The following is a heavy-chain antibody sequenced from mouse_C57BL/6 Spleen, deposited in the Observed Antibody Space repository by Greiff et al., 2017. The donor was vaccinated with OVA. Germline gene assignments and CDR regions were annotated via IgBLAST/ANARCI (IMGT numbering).Heavy chain of an antibody. CDR3: ARNYDYYNY. Sequence: VQVVESGPELVKPGASVKISCKASGYAFSSSWMNWVKQRPGKGLEWIGRIYPGDGDTNYNGKFKGKATLTADKSSSTAYMQLSSLTSEDSAVYSCARNYDYYNYWGQGTTLTVSS. V-gene: IGHV1-82*01. CDR1: GYAFSSSW. D-gene: IGHD2-4*01. J-gene: IGHJ2*01. CDR2: IYPGDGDT.